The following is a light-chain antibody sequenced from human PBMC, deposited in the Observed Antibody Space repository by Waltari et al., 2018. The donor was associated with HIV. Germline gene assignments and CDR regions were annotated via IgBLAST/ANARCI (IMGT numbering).Light chain of an antibody. J-gene: IGKJ4*01. Sequence: EIVMTQSPATLSGSPGDRATLSCRASQSVRSNLAWYQQKPGQAPRLLIYGASTRATGIPARFSGSGSGTEFTLTISSLQSEDFAVYYCQQYNNWPPLTFGGGTKVEIK. CDR1: QSVRSN. CDR2: GAS. V-gene: IGKV3-15*01. CDR3: QQYNNWPPLT.